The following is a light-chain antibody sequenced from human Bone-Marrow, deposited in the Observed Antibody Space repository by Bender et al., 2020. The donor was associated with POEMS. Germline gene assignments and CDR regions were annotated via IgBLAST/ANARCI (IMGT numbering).Light chain of an antibody. J-gene: IGLJ1*01. Sequence: QSVLTQPPSASGTPGQRVTISCSGGSSNIGAHAVNWYQHLPGTAPKLLIYSSHRRPSEVPDRFSGSRSGTSASLAISGLQSEDEADYFCCLSAGGRTYIFASGTTVTVL. CDR2: SSH. V-gene: IGLV1-44*01. CDR1: SSNIGAHA. CDR3: CLSAGGRTYI.